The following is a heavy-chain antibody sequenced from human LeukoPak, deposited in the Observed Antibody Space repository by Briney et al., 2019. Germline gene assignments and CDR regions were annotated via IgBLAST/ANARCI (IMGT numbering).Heavy chain of an antibody. Sequence: SETLSLTCTVSGGSISTTSYYWGWIRQPAGKGLEWIGRIYTSGSTNYNPSLKSRVTMSVDTSKNQFSLKLSSVTAADTAVYYCARDGKGARNWFDPWGRGTLVTVSS. D-gene: IGHD1-26*01. CDR3: ARDGKGARNWFDP. CDR1: GGSISTTSYY. V-gene: IGHV4-61*02. J-gene: IGHJ5*02. CDR2: IYTSGST.